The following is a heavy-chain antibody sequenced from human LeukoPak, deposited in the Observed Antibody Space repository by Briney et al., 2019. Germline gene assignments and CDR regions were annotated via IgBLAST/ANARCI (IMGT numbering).Heavy chain of an antibody. CDR2: IYTSGST. D-gene: IGHD6-19*01. J-gene: IGHJ3*02. CDR1: GGSISSYY. V-gene: IGHV4-4*07. Sequence: SETLSLTCTVSGGSISSYYWSWIRQPAGKGLEWIGRIYTSGSTNYNPSLKSRVTMSVDTSKNQFSLELSSVTAADTAVYYCARVLGSGWYSDAFDIWGQGTMVTVSS. CDR3: ARVLGSGWYSDAFDI.